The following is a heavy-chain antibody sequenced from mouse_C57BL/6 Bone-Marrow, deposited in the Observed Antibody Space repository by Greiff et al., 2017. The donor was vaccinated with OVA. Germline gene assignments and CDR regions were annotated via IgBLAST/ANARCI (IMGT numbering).Heavy chain of an antibody. V-gene: IGHV4-1*01. J-gene: IGHJ3*01. Sequence: EADGIDFSRYWMSWVRRAPGIGLEWIGEINPDSSTINYAPSLKDKFIISRDNAKNTLYLQMSKVRSEDTALYYCASMEGGFAYWGQGTLVTVSA. CDR1: GIDFSRYW. CDR3: ASMEGGFAY. CDR2: INPDSSTI.